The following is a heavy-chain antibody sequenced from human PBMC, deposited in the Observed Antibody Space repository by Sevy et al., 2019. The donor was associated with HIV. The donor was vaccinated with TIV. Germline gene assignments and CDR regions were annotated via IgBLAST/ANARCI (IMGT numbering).Heavy chain of an antibody. CDR3: ASDITSNWLFFDY. V-gene: IGHV4-38-2*01. D-gene: IGHD6-13*01. Sequence: SETLSLTCAVSGYSISSRYYWGWVPQPPGKGLEWIAGMYYSGSTYYNPSLRSRVTISLDTSENQFSLKLTSVTAADTAVYYSASDITSNWLFFDYWGQGILVTVSS. CDR1: GYSISSRYY. CDR2: MYYSGST. J-gene: IGHJ4*02.